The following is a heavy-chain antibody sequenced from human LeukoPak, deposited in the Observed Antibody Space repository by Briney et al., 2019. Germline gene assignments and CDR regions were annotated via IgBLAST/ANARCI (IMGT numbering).Heavy chain of an antibody. D-gene: IGHD7-27*01. CDR1: GFSFSSSA. CDR2: IRYDGSDK. Sequence: GGSLRLSCAASGFSFSSSAMHWVRQAPGKGLEWVAFIRYDGSDKYYADSVKGRFTISRDNSKNSLYLQMDSLRTEDTAMYYCAKDLGTSPTPRGYFDYWGQGTLVTVSS. V-gene: IGHV3-30*02. CDR3: AKDLGTSPTPRGYFDY. J-gene: IGHJ4*02.